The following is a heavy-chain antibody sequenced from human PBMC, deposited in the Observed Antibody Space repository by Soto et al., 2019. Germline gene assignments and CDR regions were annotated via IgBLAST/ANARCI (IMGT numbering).Heavy chain of an antibody. CDR3: ASLGVGDWANYYYYYGMDV. Sequence: GGSLRLSCAVTGFTFSVYAMTWVRQAPGKGLEWVSAVTANGGSTYSADSVKGRFTISRDNSKNTLFLQMNSLRAEDTAVYYCASLGVGDWANYYYYYGMDVWGQGTTVTVSS. V-gene: IGHV3-23*01. J-gene: IGHJ6*02. CDR1: GFTFSVYA. CDR2: VTANGGST. D-gene: IGHD2-21*02.